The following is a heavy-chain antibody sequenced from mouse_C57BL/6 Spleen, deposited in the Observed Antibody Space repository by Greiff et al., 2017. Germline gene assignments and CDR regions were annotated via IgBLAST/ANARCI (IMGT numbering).Heavy chain of an antibody. V-gene: IGHV1-52*01. CDR3: ARSITTVVADWYFEV. D-gene: IGHD1-1*01. J-gene: IGHJ1*03. Sequence: QVQLQQPGAELVRPGSSVKLSCKASGYTFTSYWMHWVKQRPIQGLEWIGNIDPSDSETHYNQKFKDKATLTVDKSSSTAYMQLSRLTSEDSAVYSCARSITTVVADWYFEVWGTGTTVTVSS. CDR2: IDPSDSET. CDR1: GYTFTSYW.